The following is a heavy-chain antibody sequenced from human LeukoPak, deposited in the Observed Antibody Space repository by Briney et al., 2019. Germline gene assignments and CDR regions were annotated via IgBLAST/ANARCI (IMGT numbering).Heavy chain of an antibody. CDR2: IYYSGST. Sequence: SETLSLTCTVSGGSISSYYWSWIRQPPEKGLEWIGYIYYSGSTNYNPSLKSRVTISVDTSKNQFSLKLSSVTAADTAVYYCAREISAGALDYWGQGTLVTVSS. CDR1: GGSISSYY. V-gene: IGHV4-59*01. J-gene: IGHJ4*02. CDR3: AREISAGALDY. D-gene: IGHD1-26*01.